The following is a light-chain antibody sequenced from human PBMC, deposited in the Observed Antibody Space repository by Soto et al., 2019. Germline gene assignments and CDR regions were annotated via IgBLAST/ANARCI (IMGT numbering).Light chain of an antibody. V-gene: IGKV3-15*01. J-gene: IGKJ2*01. CDR3: QQYNNWPSYT. CDR1: QSVSSN. Sequence: EIVMTQSPATLSVSPGERATLSCRASQSVSSNLAWYQQKPGQAPRLLIYGASTRATGIPARFSGSGSGTEFTIPIRRPQAENFAVYYCQQYNNWPSYTFGQGTKLEIK. CDR2: GAS.